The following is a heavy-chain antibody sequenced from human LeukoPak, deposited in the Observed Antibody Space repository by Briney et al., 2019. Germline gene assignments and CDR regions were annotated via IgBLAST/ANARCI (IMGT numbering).Heavy chain of an antibody. CDR2: IYYSGST. CDR3: ARSVTMVRGVMGFDP. Sequence: SETLPLTCTVSGGSISSGDYYWSWIRQPPGKGLEWIGYIYYSGSTYYNPSLKSRVTISVDTSKNQFSLKLSSVTAADTAVYYCARSVTMVRGVMGFDPWGQGTLVTVSS. V-gene: IGHV4-30-4*01. J-gene: IGHJ5*02. CDR1: GGSISSGDYY. D-gene: IGHD3-10*01.